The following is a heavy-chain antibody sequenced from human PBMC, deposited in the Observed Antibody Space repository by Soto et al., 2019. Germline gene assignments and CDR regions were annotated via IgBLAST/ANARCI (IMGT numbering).Heavy chain of an antibody. CDR3: ARGVASSWFFYYFDY. V-gene: IGHV4-59*06. CDR2: IYYSGST. D-gene: IGHD6-13*01. Sequence: PSETLSLTCTVSGGSISSYYWSWIRQPPGKGLEWIGYIYYSGSTYYSPSLKSRVTISLDTSKNQFSLKLSSVTAADTAVYYCARGVASSWFFYYFDYWGHGTLVTVSS. J-gene: IGHJ4*01. CDR1: GGSISSYY.